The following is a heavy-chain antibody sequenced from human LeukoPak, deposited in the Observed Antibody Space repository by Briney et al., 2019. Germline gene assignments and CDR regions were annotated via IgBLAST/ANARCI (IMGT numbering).Heavy chain of an antibody. V-gene: IGHV1-18*01. J-gene: IGHJ4*02. CDR2: ISAYNGNT. D-gene: IGHD3-10*01. CDR1: GYTFTSYG. CDR3: ARALGSGSYSVV. Sequence: ASVKVSCKASGYTFTSYGISWVRQAPGQGLEWMGWISAYNGNTNYAQKLQGRVTMTTDTPTSAAYMELRSLRSDDTAVYYCARALGSGSYSVVWGQGTLVTVSS.